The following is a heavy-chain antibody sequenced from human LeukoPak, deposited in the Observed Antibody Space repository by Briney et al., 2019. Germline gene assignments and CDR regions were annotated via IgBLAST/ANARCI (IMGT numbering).Heavy chain of an antibody. CDR3: ARESHYDVLTLDI. Sequence: SETLSLTCTVSGGSISSYYWSWIRQPPGKGLEWIGHIYYSGSTNYNPSLKSRVTISVDTSKNQFSLKLSSVTAADTAVYYCARESHYDVLTLDIWGQGTMVTVSS. V-gene: IGHV4-59*01. D-gene: IGHD3-9*01. CDR2: IYYSGST. J-gene: IGHJ3*02. CDR1: GGSISSYY.